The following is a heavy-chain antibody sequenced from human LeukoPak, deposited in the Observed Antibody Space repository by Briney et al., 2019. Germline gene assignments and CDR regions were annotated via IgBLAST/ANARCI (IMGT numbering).Heavy chain of an antibody. V-gene: IGHV1-8*02. Sequence: ASVKVSCKASGYTFTSYGINWVRQATGQGLEWMGWMNPNSGNTGYAQKFQGRVTMTRNTSISTAYMELSSLRSEDTAVYYCARVMITFGGVIVTYFDYWGQGTLVTVSS. D-gene: IGHD3-16*02. J-gene: IGHJ4*02. CDR3: ARVMITFGGVIVTYFDY. CDR2: MNPNSGNT. CDR1: GYTFTSYG.